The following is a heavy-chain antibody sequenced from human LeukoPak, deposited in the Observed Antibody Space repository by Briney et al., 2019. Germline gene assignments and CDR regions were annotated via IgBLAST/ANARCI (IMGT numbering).Heavy chain of an antibody. D-gene: IGHD2-21*02. V-gene: IGHV3-21*01. CDR3: ATRVTADSYDASDI. CDR2: ISSGSHHI. CDR1: GFSFSRYS. Sequence: GGTLRLSCASSGFSFSRYSINWVRQAPGKGLEWVSSISSGSHHIYYSDPVKGRYNISRDNPKNSLYLQMNNLRGDDRALLYCATRVTADSYDASDIWGQGTFVGVSS. J-gene: IGHJ3*02.